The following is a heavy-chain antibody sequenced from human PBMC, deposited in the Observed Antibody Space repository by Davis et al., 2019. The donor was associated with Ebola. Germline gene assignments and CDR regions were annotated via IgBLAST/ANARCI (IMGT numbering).Heavy chain of an antibody. CDR1: GYSFTSYW. V-gene: IGHV5-51*01. CDR2: IYPGDSDT. CDR3: ARRSRDGYNRHFDY. Sequence: KVSCKGSGYSFTSYWIGWVRQMPGKGLEWMGIIYPGDSDTSYSPSFQGQVTISADKSISTAYLQWSSLKASDTAMYYCARRSRDGYNRHFDYWGQGTLVTVSS. D-gene: IGHD5-24*01. J-gene: IGHJ4*02.